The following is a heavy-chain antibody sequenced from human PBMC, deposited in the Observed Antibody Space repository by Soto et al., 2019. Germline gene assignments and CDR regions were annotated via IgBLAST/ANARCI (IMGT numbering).Heavy chain of an antibody. CDR3: AMSAGYGGAFDV. J-gene: IGHJ3*01. Sequence: EKQLVESGGALAQPGGSLRLSCVGSGFTFSIYALTWVRQAPGRGLEWVSLITNNGDTTFFGDSVKGRFSISRDNSKTTLYLQLETLRDEDTAVYYCAMSAGYGGAFDVWGQGTMVAVSS. D-gene: IGHD5-12*01. CDR2: ITNNGDTT. CDR1: GFTFSIYA. V-gene: IGHV3-23*04.